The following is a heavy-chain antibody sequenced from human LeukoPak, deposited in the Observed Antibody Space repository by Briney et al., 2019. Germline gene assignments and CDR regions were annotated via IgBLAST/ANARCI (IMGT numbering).Heavy chain of an antibody. V-gene: IGHV3-30-3*01. J-gene: IGHJ4*02. CDR1: GFTFNSYA. D-gene: IGHD7-27*01. CDR3: ARDQGNSGVNDY. CDR2: ISYDGSNK. Sequence: PGRSLRLSFAASGFTFNSYAMHWVRQAPGKGLEWVAVISYDGSNKYYADSVKGRFTISRDDSKNTLYLQMNSLRAEDTAVYYCARDQGNSGVNDYWGQGTLVAVSS.